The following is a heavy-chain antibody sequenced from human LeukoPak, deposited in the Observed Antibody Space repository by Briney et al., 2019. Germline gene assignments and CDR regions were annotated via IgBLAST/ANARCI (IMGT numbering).Heavy chain of an antibody. Sequence: SETLSLTCTVSGGSITNGGYYWSWIRQPAGKGLEWIGRIYTTGSTNYNPSLKSRVTISLDTSKNQFSLKLSSVSAEVTALYYCARERLGGSYYRPVEYWGQGTLVTVSS. D-gene: IGHD1-26*01. J-gene: IGHJ4*02. CDR2: IYTTGST. CDR1: GGSITNGGYY. CDR3: ARERLGGSYYRPVEY. V-gene: IGHV4-61*02.